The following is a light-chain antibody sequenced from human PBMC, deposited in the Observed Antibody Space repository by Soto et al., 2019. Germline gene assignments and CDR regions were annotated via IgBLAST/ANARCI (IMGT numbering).Light chain of an antibody. J-gene: IGKJ3*01. V-gene: IGKV1-12*02. CDR2: AAS. Sequence: DIQMTQSPSSVSASVGDRVTISCRAGQGISSWLAWYQQKQGKDPKLLIYAASSLQSGVPSRFSGSGSGTDFTLSIISLQPEDFATYYCQQANSLPSFPFGPGTKVDIK. CDR3: QQANSLPSFP. CDR1: QGISSW.